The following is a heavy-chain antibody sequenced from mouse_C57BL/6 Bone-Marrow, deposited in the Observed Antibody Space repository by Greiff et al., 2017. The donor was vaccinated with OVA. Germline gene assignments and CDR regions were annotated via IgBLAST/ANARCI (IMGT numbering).Heavy chain of an antibody. V-gene: IGHV1-74*01. CDR2: IHPSDSDT. CDR1: GYTFTSYW. CDR3: ARRYGSSYPAWFAY. D-gene: IGHD1-1*01. J-gene: IGHJ3*01. Sequence: VQLQQSGAELVKPGASVKVSCKASGYTFTSYWMHWVKQRPGQGLEWIGRIHPSDSDTNYNQKFKGKATLTVDKSSSTAYMQLSSLTYEDSAVYDCARRYGSSYPAWFAYWGQGTLVTVSA.